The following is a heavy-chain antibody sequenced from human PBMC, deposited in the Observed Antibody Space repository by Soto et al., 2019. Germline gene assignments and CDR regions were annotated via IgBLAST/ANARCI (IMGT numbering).Heavy chain of an antibody. J-gene: IGHJ4*02. CDR2: INPGGSIT. D-gene: IGHD2-8*01. CDR3: ARVPTGKYGVWNY. V-gene: IGHV3-74*01. Sequence: EEQLVESGGGLVQPGGSLRLSCAASGFTFSSYWMHWVRQAPGKGLVWVSRINPGGSITAYADSVKGRFTISRDNAKNTLYLQMNSPRGDATAVYYCARVPTGKYGVWNYWGQGTLVSVSS. CDR1: GFTFSSYW.